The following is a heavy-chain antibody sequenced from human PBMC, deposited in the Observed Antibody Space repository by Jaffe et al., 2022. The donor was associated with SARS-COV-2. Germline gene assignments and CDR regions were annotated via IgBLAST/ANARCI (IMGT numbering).Heavy chain of an antibody. CDR3: ARVPRNSGGGMDV. Sequence: EVQLVESGGGLVQPGGSLRLSCAASGFTLSNYWMSWVRQAPGKGLEWVASIKQDGSEIFYVDSVKGRFTTSRDNAQNSLFLQMNSLRVEETAVYYCARVPRNSGGGMDVWGQGTTVTVSS. D-gene: IGHD6-25*01. V-gene: IGHV3-7*04. CDR2: IKQDGSEI. CDR1: GFTLSNYW. J-gene: IGHJ6*02.